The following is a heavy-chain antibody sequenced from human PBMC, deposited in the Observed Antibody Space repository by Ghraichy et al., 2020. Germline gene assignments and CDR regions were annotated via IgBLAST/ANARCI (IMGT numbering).Heavy chain of an antibody. J-gene: IGHJ6*02. CDR2: TSGSGDRA. V-gene: IGHV3-23*01. CDR3: AKDLAGDYYDSNGYYYEGDDYALDV. D-gene: IGHD3-22*01. CDR1: RFSFRNYA. Sequence: GGPLRLSCEASRFSFRNYAMNWVRQAPGKGLEWVSGTSGSGDRAYYAESVKGRFTISRDNSKDTLFLQMHSLRVEDTAVYYCAKDLAGDYYDSNGYYYEGDDYALDVWGQGTTVTVSS.